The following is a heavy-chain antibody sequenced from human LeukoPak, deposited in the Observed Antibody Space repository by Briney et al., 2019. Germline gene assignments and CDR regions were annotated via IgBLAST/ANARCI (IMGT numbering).Heavy chain of an antibody. CDR1: GFIFSSYW. CDR2: IKEDGSDK. V-gene: IGHV3-7*01. D-gene: IGHD5-18*01. Sequence: GGSLRLSCAASGFIFSSYWMAWVRQAPGKGLEWVANIKEDGSDKNYVDSVEGRFTISRDNAKNSLYLQMNSLRAEGTAVYYCARDAGYGYDRFDYWGQGTQVTVSS. CDR3: ARDAGYGYDRFDY. J-gene: IGHJ4*02.